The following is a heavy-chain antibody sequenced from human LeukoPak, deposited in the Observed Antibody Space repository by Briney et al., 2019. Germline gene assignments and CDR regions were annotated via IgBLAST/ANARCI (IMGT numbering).Heavy chain of an antibody. CDR2: INHRGST. J-gene: IGHJ4*01. CDR1: GGSFSGYY. Sequence: SETLSLTCAVYGGSFSGYYWSWIRQPPGKGLEWLGEINHRGSTNYNPPLKSRLTISKDKFENQFSLKLTSVTVADTAVYFCARVRAVAGTLPHLLDYWGQGTLVTVSS. CDR3: ARVRAVAGTLPHLLDY. V-gene: IGHV4-34*01. D-gene: IGHD6-19*01.